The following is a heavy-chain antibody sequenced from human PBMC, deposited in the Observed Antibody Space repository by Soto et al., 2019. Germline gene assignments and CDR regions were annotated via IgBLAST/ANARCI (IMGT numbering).Heavy chain of an antibody. CDR2: ISAYNGNT. CDR1: GYIFTSNG. J-gene: IGHJ5*02. Sequence: ASVKVSCKASGYIFTSNGISWVRQAPGPGLEWMGWISAYNGNTKYAEKFQGRVTMTTDTSTTTAYMELRSLRSDDTAVYYCARGGVRSFSVWFDPWGQGTLVTVSS. D-gene: IGHD2-8*01. V-gene: IGHV1-18*01. CDR3: ARGGVRSFSVWFDP.